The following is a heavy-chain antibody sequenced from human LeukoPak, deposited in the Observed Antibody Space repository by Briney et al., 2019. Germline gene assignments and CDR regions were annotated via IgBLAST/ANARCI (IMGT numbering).Heavy chain of an antibody. D-gene: IGHD6-13*01. CDR2: ISGSGGST. V-gene: IGHV3-23*01. J-gene: IGHJ4*02. CDR3: AKPLGVAAAHLPIGY. CDR1: GFTFSSYA. Sequence: GGSLRLSCAASGFTFSSYAMSWVRQAPGKGLEWVSAISGSGGSTYCADSVKGRFTISRDNSKNTLYLQMNSLRAEDTAVYYCAKPLGVAAAHLPIGYWGQGTLVTVSS.